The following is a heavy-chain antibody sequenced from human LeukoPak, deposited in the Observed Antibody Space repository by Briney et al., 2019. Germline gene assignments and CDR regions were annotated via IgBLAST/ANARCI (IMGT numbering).Heavy chain of an antibody. D-gene: IGHD4-23*01. CDR1: GFTFDDYA. J-gene: IGHJ1*01. V-gene: IGHV3-9*01. Sequence: GRSLRLSCAASGFTFDDYAMHWVRQAPGKGLEWVSGISWNGGSIGYADSVKGRFTISRDNAKNSLYLQMNSLRAEDTALYYCAKDSFTTVVTPGYFQHWGQGTLVTVSS. CDR3: AKDSFTTVVTPGYFQH. CDR2: ISWNGGSI.